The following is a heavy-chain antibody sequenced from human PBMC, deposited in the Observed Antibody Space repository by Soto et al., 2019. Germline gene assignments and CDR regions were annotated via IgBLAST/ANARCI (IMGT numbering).Heavy chain of an antibody. CDR2: ISYDGSNK. CDR1: GFTFSSYG. Sequence: PGGSLRLSCAASGFTFSSYGMHWVRQAPGKGLEWVAVISYDGSNKYYADSVKGRFTISRDNSKNTPYLQMNSLRAEDTAVYYCAKDRQVTGTTRYYYGMDVWGQGTTVTVSS. D-gene: IGHD1-7*01. J-gene: IGHJ6*02. V-gene: IGHV3-30*18. CDR3: AKDRQVTGTTRYYYGMDV.